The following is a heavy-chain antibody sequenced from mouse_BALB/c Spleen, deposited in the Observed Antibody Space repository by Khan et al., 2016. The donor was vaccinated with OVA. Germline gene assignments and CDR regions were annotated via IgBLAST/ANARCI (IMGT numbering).Heavy chain of an antibody. J-gene: IGHJ3*01. CDR1: GFTFSTYG. CDR3: ARLAYYYYSEGFAY. Sequence: EVELVESGGDLVKPGGSLKLSCAASGFTFSTYGMSWVRQTPDKRLEWVATISTGGSYTYYPDSVKGRFTISRDNAKHTLYLQMSSLKSEDTAMFYCARLAYYYYSEGFAYWGQGTLVTVSA. D-gene: IGHD1-1*01. CDR2: ISTGGSYT. V-gene: IGHV5-6*01.